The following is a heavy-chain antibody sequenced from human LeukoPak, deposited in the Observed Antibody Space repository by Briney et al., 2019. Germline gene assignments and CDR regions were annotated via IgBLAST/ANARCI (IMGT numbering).Heavy chain of an antibody. CDR1: GFTFSSYW. CDR3: ARGARKGDDYGGFFDY. D-gene: IGHD4-23*01. V-gene: IGHV3-23*01. Sequence: PGGSLRLSCAASGFTFSSYWMSWVRQAPGKGLEWVSAISGSGGSTYYADSVKGRFTISRDNSKNTLYLQMNSLRAEDTAVYYCARGARKGDDYGGFFDYWGQGTLVTVSS. CDR2: ISGSGGST. J-gene: IGHJ4*02.